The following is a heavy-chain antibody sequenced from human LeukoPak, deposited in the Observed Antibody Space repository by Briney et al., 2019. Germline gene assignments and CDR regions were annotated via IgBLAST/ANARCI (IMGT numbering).Heavy chain of an antibody. D-gene: IGHD2-2*02. CDR1: GFTFDDYG. Sequence: RTGGSMRLSCAASGFTFDDYGMSWVRQAPGKGLEWVSGINWNGGSTGYADSVKGRFTISRDNAKNSLHLQMNSLRAEDTALYYCAREACSSTSCYTYFYYYYYYMDVWGKGTTVTVSS. CDR2: INWNGGST. J-gene: IGHJ6*03. V-gene: IGHV3-20*04. CDR3: AREACSSTSCYTYFYYYYYYMDV.